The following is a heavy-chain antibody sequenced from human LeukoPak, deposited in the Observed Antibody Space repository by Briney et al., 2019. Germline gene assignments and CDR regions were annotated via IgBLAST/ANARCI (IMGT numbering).Heavy chain of an antibody. D-gene: IGHD2-15*01. CDR1: GFTFSNYA. CDR2: ITDSGGDT. CDR3: AKGSRGNRPYYFDY. J-gene: IGHJ4*02. Sequence: GGSLRLSCAASGFTFSNYAMSWVRQAPGKGLEWVSAITDSGGDTYHADSVKGRFTISRDNSKNTLYLQTNSLRAVDTAIYYCAKGSRGNRPYYFDYWGQGTLVTVSS. V-gene: IGHV3-23*01.